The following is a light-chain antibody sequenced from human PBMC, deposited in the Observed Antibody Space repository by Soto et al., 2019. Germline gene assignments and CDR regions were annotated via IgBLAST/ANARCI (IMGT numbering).Light chain of an antibody. CDR2: NVN. J-gene: IGLJ2*01. Sequence: QSALTQPASVSGSPGQSITVSCAGSSSDIGGYNYVSWYQQYPGEAPRLIIYNVNNRPSGVSDRFSGSKSGNTASLTISGLQAEDEADYFCSSYTSRRALVVFGGGTKVTVL. V-gene: IGLV2-14*03. CDR3: SSYTSRRALVV. CDR1: SSDIGGYNY.